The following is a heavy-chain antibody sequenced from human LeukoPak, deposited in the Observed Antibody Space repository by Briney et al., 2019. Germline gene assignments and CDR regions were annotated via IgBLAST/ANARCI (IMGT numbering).Heavy chain of an antibody. V-gene: IGHV1-2*02. D-gene: IGHD1-26*01. CDR3: ARALDATTPQRMGATYYFDY. Sequence: ASVKVSCKASGYTFTGYYMHWVRQAPGQGLEWMGWINPNSGGTNYAQKFQGRVTMTRDTSISTAYMELSRLRSDDTAVYYCARALDATTPQRMGATYYFDYWGQGTLVTVSS. CDR1: GYTFTGYY. J-gene: IGHJ4*02. CDR2: INPNSGGT.